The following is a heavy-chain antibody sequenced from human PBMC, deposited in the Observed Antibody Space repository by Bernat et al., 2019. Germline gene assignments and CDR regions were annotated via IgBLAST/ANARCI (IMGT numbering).Heavy chain of an antibody. V-gene: IGHV3-43*02. J-gene: IGHJ4*02. CDR1: GFFFNSYV. CDR2: INHDASVT. D-gene: IGHD7-27*01. Sequence: EVQLVESGGGVIQPGGSLRLSCAPSGFFFNSYVMHWVRQAPGMGLEWVSRINHDASVTSYADSVKGRFTISRDNSKDSLYLQKHSLRAEDTALYYCVRDNANWAFDYWGRGTLVTVSS. CDR3: VRDNANWAFDY.